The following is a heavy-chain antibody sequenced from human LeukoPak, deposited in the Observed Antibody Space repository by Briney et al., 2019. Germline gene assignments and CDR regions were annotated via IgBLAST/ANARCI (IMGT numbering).Heavy chain of an antibody. J-gene: IGHJ5*02. Sequence: SETLSLTCTVSGGSISSSSYYWGWIRQPPGKGLEWIGSIYYSGSTYYNPSLKSRVTISVDTSKNQFSLKLSSVTAADTAVYYCARDGVVCSSTSCYFADFNWFDPWGQGTLVTVSS. CDR3: ARDGVVCSSTSCYFADFNWFDP. CDR1: GGSISSSSYY. CDR2: IYYSGST. D-gene: IGHD2-2*01. V-gene: IGHV4-39*07.